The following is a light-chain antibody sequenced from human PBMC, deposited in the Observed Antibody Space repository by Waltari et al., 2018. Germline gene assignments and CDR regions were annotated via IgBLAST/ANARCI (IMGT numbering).Light chain of an antibody. V-gene: IGKV1-5*03. Sequence: DIQMTQSPSTLSASVGDRVTITCRASETISSWLAWYQQKPGKAPNLLIYKASMLESGVPSRFSCSGSGTEFTLTISSLHPDDFATYYCQQYNSYSPYTFGQGTKLEI. CDR2: KAS. CDR3: QQYNSYSPYT. CDR1: ETISSW. J-gene: IGKJ2*01.